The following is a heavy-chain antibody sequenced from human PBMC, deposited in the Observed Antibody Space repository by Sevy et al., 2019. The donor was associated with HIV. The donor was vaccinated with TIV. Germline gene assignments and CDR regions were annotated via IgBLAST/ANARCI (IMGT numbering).Heavy chain of an antibody. CDR3: ARDGGYSIKWYPLY. V-gene: IGHV3-30-3*01. J-gene: IGHJ4*01. CDR1: GFAFSSHA. Sequence: GGSLRLSCAASGFAFSSHAMHWVRQAPGKGLEWVAVISYEGTETFYAASVEGRFTISRDNSKNMLSLQINSLRPEDTAVYYCARDGGYSIKWYPLYWGHGTLVNVSS. D-gene: IGHD6-13*01. CDR2: ISYEGTET.